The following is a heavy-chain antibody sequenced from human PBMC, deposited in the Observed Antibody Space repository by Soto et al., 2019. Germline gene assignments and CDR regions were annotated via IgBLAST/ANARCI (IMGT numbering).Heavy chain of an antibody. CDR2: ISSSSSYI. J-gene: IGHJ3*02. Sequence: GGSLRLSCAASGFTFSRQSMNWVRQAPGKGLEWVSSISSSSSYIYYADSVKGRFTISRDNAKNSLYLQMNSLRAEDTAVYYCAREGYCSGGSCYARENDAFDIWGQGTMVTVSS. CDR1: GFTFSRQS. CDR3: AREGYCSGGSCYARENDAFDI. V-gene: IGHV3-21*01. D-gene: IGHD2-15*01.